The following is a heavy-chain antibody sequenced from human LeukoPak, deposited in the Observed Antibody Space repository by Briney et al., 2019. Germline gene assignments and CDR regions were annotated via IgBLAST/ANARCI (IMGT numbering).Heavy chain of an antibody. J-gene: IGHJ5*02. D-gene: IGHD3-22*01. CDR2: ISTDGSST. V-gene: IGHV3-74*01. CDR3: ARGFYDSRGGGFDP. CDR1: GFTLRSYW. Sequence: GGSLRLSCAASGFTLRSYWMHWVRQAPGKGLEWVARISTDGSSTSYADSVKGRFTVSRDNAKNTLYLQMNSLRVVDTAVYYCARGFYDSRGGGFDPWGQGTLVTVSS.